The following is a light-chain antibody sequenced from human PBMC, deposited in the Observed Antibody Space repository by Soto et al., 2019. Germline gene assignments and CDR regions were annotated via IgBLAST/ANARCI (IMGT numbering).Light chain of an antibody. J-gene: IGKJ4*01. CDR3: LHQNSYLALS. V-gene: IGKV1-17*01. CDR2: DAS. Sequence: DIQMTQSPSSLSASVGDRVTITCRASQGIRSDLGWYQQKAGKAPKRLLYDASTLQSGVPSRFKDSGSGTEFTLTISSLQPEDFATYYCLHQNSYLALSFGGGTKVEIK. CDR1: QGIRSD.